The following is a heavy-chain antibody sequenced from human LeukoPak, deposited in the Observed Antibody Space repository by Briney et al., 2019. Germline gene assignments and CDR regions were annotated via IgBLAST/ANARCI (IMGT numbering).Heavy chain of an antibody. D-gene: IGHD1-26*01. CDR1: YW. CDR2: IYPGDSDP. V-gene: IGHV5-51*01. J-gene: IGHJ4*02. CDR3: ARGSGTFPFFDY. Sequence: YWSWIRQPPGKGLEWMGIIYPGDSDPRYSPSFQGQVTISADKSISTAFLQWSSLKASDTAMYYCARGSGTFPFFDYWGQGTLVTVSS.